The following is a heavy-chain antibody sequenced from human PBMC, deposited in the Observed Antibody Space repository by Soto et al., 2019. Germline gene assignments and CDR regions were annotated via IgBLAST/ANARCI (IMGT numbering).Heavy chain of an antibody. CDR3: VRGGFHLDY. J-gene: IGHJ4*02. CDR2: IKVDGSEK. V-gene: IGHV3-7*01. CDR1: GFTFSSYW. Sequence: PGRSLRLSCAASGFTFSSYWMSWVRQAPGKGLEWVANIKVDGSEKYYVDSVKGRFTISRDTASNSLYLQMNSLRAEDTAVYFCVRGGFHLDYWGQGTLVTGSS.